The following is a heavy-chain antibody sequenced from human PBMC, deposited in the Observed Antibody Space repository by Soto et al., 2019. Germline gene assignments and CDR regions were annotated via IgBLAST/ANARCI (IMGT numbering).Heavy chain of an antibody. CDR1: GFTFNDYA. CDR3: AKYKWLSQSDGMDV. CDR2: ISWNSGNV. J-gene: IGHJ6*02. V-gene: IGHV3-9*01. Sequence: EVQLVESGGGLVQPGRSLRLSCAASGFTFNDYAMHWVRQGPGKGLEWVSGISWNSGNVGYADSVKGRFTISRDNAKNSLYLQMNSLRVEDTALYYCAKYKWLSQSDGMDVWGQGTTVTVSS. D-gene: IGHD3-22*01.